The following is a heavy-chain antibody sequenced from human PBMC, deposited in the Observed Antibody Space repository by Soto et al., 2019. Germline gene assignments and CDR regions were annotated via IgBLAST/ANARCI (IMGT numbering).Heavy chain of an antibody. CDR3: ARGPVPAAMGAEAFFDY. CDR1: GGSISSGDYY. D-gene: IGHD2-2*01. CDR2: IYYSGST. Sequence: ASETLSLTCTVSGGSISSGDYYWSWIRQPPGKGLEWIGYIYYSGSTYYNPSLKGRVTISADTSKNQFSLKLSSVTAADTAVYYCARGPVPAAMGAEAFFDYWGQGTLVTVSS. J-gene: IGHJ4*02. V-gene: IGHV4-30-4*01.